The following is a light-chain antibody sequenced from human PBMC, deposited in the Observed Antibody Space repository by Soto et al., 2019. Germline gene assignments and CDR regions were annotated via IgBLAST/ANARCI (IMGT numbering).Light chain of an antibody. CDR2: GAS. Sequence: EIVLTQSPGTLSLSPGESVTLSCRASQCVSSSYLAWYQHKPSPPPSLLIFGASNRAAGIPGRFGGSGCGTDFTLTISRLEPEDFVVYYCQQYGSSGTFGQGTKVDIK. CDR1: QCVSSSY. CDR3: QQYGSSGT. J-gene: IGKJ1*01. V-gene: IGKV3-20*01.